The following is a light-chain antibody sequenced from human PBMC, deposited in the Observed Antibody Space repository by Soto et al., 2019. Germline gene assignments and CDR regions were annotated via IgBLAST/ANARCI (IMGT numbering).Light chain of an antibody. CDR2: GAS. Sequence: EIVMTQSPATLSVSPGEGATLSCRASQSVSHNLAWYQQKPGQAPRPLIYGASTRATGIPTRFSGSGSGTEFTLTISSLQSEDFAVYYCEQYNSWPPLYTFGQGTKLEIK. CDR3: EQYNSWPPLYT. J-gene: IGKJ2*01. V-gene: IGKV3-15*01. CDR1: QSVSHN.